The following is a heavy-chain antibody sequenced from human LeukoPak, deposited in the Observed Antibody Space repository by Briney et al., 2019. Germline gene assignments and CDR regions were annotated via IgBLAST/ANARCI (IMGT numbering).Heavy chain of an antibody. D-gene: IGHD3-3*01. V-gene: IGHV3-7*01. Sequence: GGSLRLSCAASGFTFSNYWLIWFRQAPGRGLEWVAHIKEDGNEIKYVDSVKGRFTISRDNTKNSLYLQMNSLRAEDTAVYYCARIRAYDFWSGYSVIFDYWGQGTLVTVSS. CDR1: GFTFSNYW. J-gene: IGHJ4*02. CDR3: ARIRAYDFWSGYSVIFDY. CDR2: IKEDGNEI.